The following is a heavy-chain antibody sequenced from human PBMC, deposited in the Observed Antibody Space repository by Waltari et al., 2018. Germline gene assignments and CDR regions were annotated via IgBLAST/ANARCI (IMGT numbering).Heavy chain of an antibody. CDR1: GLPFSCYA. V-gene: IGHV3-23*01. D-gene: IGHD7-27*01. Sequence: EMQLLESVGGLVQPGGSLRRPCERSGLPFSCYAMSWVRQAPGKGLEWVSAISGSADGPYYAESVKGRFTISRDNSKNSLYLQMNSLRAEDTGVYWCATGGWGFYLDNWGQGTLVTFSS. CDR3: ATGGWGFYLDN. CDR2: ISGSADGP. J-gene: IGHJ4*02.